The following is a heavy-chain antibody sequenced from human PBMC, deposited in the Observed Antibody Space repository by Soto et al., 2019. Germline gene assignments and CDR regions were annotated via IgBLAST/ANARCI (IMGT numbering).Heavy chain of an antibody. CDR3: AKVELLWFGELWALDY. V-gene: IGHV3-30*18. CDR1: GFTFSSYG. J-gene: IGHJ4*02. CDR2: ISYDGSNK. Sequence: QVQLVESGGGVVQPGRSLRLSCAASGFTFSSYGMHWVRQAPGKGLEWVAVISYDGSNKYYADSVKGRFTISRDNSKNKLYLQMNSLRAEDTAVYYCAKVELLWFGELWALDYWGQGTLVTVSS. D-gene: IGHD3-10*01.